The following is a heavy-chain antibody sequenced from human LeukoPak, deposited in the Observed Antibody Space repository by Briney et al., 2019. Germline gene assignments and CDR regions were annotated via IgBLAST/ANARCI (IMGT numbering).Heavy chain of an antibody. CDR1: GFTFSSYS. J-gene: IGHJ6*03. CDR3: ARGRNYYYMDV. V-gene: IGHV3-48*01. CDR2: ISSGSGTI. Sequence: GGSLRLSCAASGFTFSSYSMNWVRQAPGKGLEWVSYISSGSGTIYYADSVKGRFTISRDNAKNSLYLQMNSLRAEDTAVYYCARGRNYYYMDVWGKGTTVTVSS.